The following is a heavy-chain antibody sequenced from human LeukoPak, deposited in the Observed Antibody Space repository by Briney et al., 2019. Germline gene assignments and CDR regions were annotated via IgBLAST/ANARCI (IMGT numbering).Heavy chain of an antibody. V-gene: IGHV4-34*01. J-gene: IGHJ4*02. CDR3: ARGGDYDSSGYYRNSTFLFDY. D-gene: IGHD3-22*01. Sequence: TSETLSLTCAVYGGSFSGYYWSWIRQPPGKGLEWIGEINHSGSTNYNPSLKSRVTISVDTSKNQFSLKLSSVTAADTAVYYCARGGDYDSSGYYRNSTFLFDYWGQGTLVTVSP. CDR2: INHSGST. CDR1: GGSFSGYY.